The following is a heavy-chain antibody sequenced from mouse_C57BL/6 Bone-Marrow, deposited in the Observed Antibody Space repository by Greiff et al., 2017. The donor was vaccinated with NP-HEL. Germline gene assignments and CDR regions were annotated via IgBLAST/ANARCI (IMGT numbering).Heavy chain of an antibody. J-gene: IGHJ1*03. V-gene: IGHV1-4*01. D-gene: IGHD1-2*01. CDR1: GYTFTSYT. Sequence: VQLQQSGAELARPGASVKMSCKASGYTFTSYTMHWVKQRPGQGLEWIGYINPSSGYTKYNQKFKDKATLTADKSSSTAYMQLSSLTSEDSAVYYCERRTHYYGPRHWYFDVWGTGTTVTVSS. CDR3: ERRTHYYGPRHWYFDV. CDR2: INPSSGYT.